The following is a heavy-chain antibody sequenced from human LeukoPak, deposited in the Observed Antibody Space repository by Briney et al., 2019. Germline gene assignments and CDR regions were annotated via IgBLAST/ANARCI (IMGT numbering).Heavy chain of an antibody. CDR3: ARDQEYSYGYGRN. V-gene: IGHV4-38-2*02. J-gene: IGHJ4*02. D-gene: IGHD5-18*01. CDR2: FYHSGDT. Sequence: SETLSLTCTVSGYSISSGYYWGWIRQPPGKGLEWIGSFYHSGDTYYNPSLKSRVTISVDTSKNQFSLNLRSVTAADTAVYFCARDQEYSYGYGRNWGQGTLVTVST. CDR1: GYSISSGYY.